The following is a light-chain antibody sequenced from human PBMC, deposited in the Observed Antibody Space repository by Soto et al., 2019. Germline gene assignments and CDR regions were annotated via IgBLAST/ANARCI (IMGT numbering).Light chain of an antibody. Sequence: QSVLTQPPSVSGSPGQSVTISRTGTSSDISGYNRVSWYQQPPGTAPKLMIYEVYNRPSGVPDRFSGSKSGNTASLTISGLQAEDESDYYCSLYISSSTSYVFGTGTKLTVL. CDR3: SLYISSSTSYV. J-gene: IGLJ1*01. CDR1: SSDISGYNR. V-gene: IGLV2-18*01. CDR2: EVY.